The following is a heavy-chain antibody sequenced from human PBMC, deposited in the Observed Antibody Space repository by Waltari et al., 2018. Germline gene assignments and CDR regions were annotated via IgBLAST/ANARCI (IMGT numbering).Heavy chain of an antibody. J-gene: IGHJ4*02. CDR2: VRPDNSDT. V-gene: IGHV5-51*01. D-gene: IGHD1-1*01. Sequence: QLVQSGTELKKPGESLKISCKTSGYRFNNTWICWGRQMPGKGLEWMGIVRPDNSDTRYSPSFRGQVTISADKSISIAYLQWSSLKASDTAIYYCARHTEDDNGDDWGQGTLVTVSS. CDR3: ARHTEDDNGDD. CDR1: GYRFNNTW.